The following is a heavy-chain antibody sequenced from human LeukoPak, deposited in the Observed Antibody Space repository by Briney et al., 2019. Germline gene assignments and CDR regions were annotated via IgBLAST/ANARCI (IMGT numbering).Heavy chain of an antibody. D-gene: IGHD3-3*01. CDR3: VRSGYYTYQYYYMDV. CDR1: GFTVSGNY. CDR2: IYSGGGT. J-gene: IGHJ6*03. V-gene: IGHV3-53*01. Sequence: GGSLRLSCAASGFTVSGNYMSWVRQAPGKGLEWVSLIYSGGGTYYAVSVKGRFTISRDNSENTLYLQMNSLRAEDTAVYYCVRSGYYTYQYYYMDVWGKGTTVTVSS.